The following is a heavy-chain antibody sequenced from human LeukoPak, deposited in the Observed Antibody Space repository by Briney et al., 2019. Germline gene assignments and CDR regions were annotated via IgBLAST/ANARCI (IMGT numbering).Heavy chain of an antibody. CDR1: GFTFSSYA. D-gene: IGHD1-26*01. CDR3: AKGRGELLHDAFDI. V-gene: IGHV3-7*03. J-gene: IGHJ3*02. CDR2: IRQDGGEG. Sequence: GGSLRLSCAASGFTFSSYAMHWFRQAPGKGLEWVANIRQDGGEGYYVDSVKGRFTISRDNAKNSLYLQMNSLRAEDTALYYCAKGRGELLHDAFDIWGQGTMVTVSS.